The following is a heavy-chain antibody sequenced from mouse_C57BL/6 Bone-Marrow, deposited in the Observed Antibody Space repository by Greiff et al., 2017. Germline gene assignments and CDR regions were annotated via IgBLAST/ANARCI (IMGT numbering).Heavy chain of an antibody. CDR1: GYTFTDYY. CDR3: ATSYSNYGAWFAY. V-gene: IGHV1-76*01. J-gene: IGHJ3*01. CDR2: IYPGSGNT. D-gene: IGHD2-5*01. Sequence: VQLQESGAELVRPGASVKLSCKASGYTFTDYYINWVKQRPGQGLEWIARIYPGSGNTYYNEKFKGKATLTAEKSSSTAYMQLSSLTSEDSAVYFCATSYSNYGAWFAYWGQGTLVTVSA.